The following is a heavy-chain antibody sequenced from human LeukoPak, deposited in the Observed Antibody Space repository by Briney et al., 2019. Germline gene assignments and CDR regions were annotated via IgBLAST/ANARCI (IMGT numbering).Heavy chain of an antibody. V-gene: IGHV1-69*13. D-gene: IGHD5-12*01. CDR2: IIRIFGTA. CDR3: AREGDIVATID. J-gene: IGHJ4*02. Sequence: SVKVSFKASGGTFTIYAISWVRQSPRQGLGWMGGIIRIFGTANYAQKFQGRVTITADESKRRAYMELSSVRSEDTGVYYCAREGDIVATIDWGQGTLVTVSS. CDR1: GGTFTIYA.